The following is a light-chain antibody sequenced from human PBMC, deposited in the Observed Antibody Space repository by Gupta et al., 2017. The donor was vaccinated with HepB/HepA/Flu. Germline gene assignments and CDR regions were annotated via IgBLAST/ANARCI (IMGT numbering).Light chain of an antibody. Sequence: HSVLTQPPSASGTPGQRVTISCSGSRSNIGSNPVTWYQQLTGTAPKLLIYNNNHRPSGVPDRLSGSKYGTSASVAISGRQSEDEADYYCAAWDASMNGWVFGGGTKLTVL. J-gene: IGLJ3*02. CDR2: NNN. CDR3: AAWDASMNGWV. V-gene: IGLV1-44*01. CDR1: RSNIGSNP.